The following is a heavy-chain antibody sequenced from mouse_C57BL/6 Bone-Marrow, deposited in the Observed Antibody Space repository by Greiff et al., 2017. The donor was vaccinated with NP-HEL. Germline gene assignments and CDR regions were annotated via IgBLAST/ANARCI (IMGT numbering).Heavy chain of an antibody. CDR1: GFTFSSYA. J-gene: IGHJ1*03. D-gene: IGHD1-1*01. CDR2: ISSGGDYI. Sequence: EVQLVESGEGLVKPGGSLKLSCAASGFTFSSYAMSWVRQTPEKRLEWVAYISSGGDYIYYADTVKGRFTISRDNARNTLYLQMSSLKSEDTAMYYCTRRYGSSFWYFDVWGTGTTVTVSS. V-gene: IGHV5S21*01. CDR3: TRRYGSSFWYFDV.